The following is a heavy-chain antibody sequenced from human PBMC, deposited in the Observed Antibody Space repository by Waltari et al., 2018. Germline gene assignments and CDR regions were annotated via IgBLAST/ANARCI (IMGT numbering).Heavy chain of an antibody. Sequence: QVQLQESGPGLVKPSQTLSLTCTVSGGSISSGDYYWSWIRQPPGKGLDWIGYIYYSGSTYYNPSLKSRVTISVDTSKNQFSLKLSSVTAADTAVYYCARYCSSTSCYMNWFDPWGQGTLVTVSS. D-gene: IGHD2-2*02. V-gene: IGHV4-30-4*08. CDR2: IYYSGST. J-gene: IGHJ5*02. CDR3: ARYCSSTSCYMNWFDP. CDR1: GGSISSGDYY.